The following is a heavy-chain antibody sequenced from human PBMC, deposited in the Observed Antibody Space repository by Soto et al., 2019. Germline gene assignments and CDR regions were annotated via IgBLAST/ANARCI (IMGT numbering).Heavy chain of an antibody. J-gene: IGHJ6*02. CDR2: INHSGST. Sequence: SETLSLTCGVYCGSFSGYFCTWIRQPPGKGLEWIGEINHSGSTNYNPSLKSRLTTSVDTSKNQFSLKLRSVTAADTAVYYCARGRYGSGSYRLHYYYGLDVWGQGTTVTVSS. D-gene: IGHD3-10*01. V-gene: IGHV4-34*01. CDR3: ARGRYGSGSYRLHYYYGLDV. CDR1: CGSFSGYF.